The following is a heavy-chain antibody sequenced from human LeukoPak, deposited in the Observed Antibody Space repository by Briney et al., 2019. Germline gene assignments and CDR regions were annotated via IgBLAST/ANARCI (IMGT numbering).Heavy chain of an antibody. D-gene: IGHD3-10*01. CDR2: TYYRSKWYN. CDR3: AREEYYYGSGSYYFPDWFDP. Sequence: SQTLPLTCAISGDSVSSNSAAWNWIRQSPSRGLEWLGRTYYRSKWYNDYAVSVKSRITNNPDTSKNQFSLQLNSVTPEDTAVYYCAREEYYYGSGSYYFPDWFDPWGQGTLVTVSS. CDR1: GDSVSSNSAA. V-gene: IGHV6-1*01. J-gene: IGHJ5*02.